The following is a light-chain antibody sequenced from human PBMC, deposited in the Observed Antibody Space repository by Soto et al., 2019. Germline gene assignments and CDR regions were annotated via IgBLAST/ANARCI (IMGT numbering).Light chain of an antibody. CDR3: QQYGSSPIT. CDR2: GAS. Sequence: EIVLTQSPGTLSLSPGERATLSCRASQIVGGDTLAWFQQRPGQAPRLVIYGASIRATGIPDRFSGSGSGTDFTLTITPLEPEDFAVYFCQQYGSSPITFGQGTRLEIK. CDR1: QIVGGDT. J-gene: IGKJ5*01. V-gene: IGKV3-20*01.